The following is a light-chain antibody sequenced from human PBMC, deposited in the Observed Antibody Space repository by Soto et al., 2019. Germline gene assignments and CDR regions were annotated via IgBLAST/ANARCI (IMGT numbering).Light chain of an antibody. CDR1: QSISNW. V-gene: IGKV1-5*03. Sequence: DIQMTQSPSTLSASVGDRVTITCRASQSISNWLAWYQQKPGKAPKLLIYRASSLESGVPSRFSGSVSGTEFTLTINSLQPDDFATYYCQQYYNYWTFGQGTKVEIK. CDR3: QQYYNYWT. J-gene: IGKJ1*01. CDR2: RAS.